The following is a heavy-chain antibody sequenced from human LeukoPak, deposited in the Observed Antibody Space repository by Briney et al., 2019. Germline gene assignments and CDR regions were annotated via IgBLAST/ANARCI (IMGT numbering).Heavy chain of an antibody. CDR2: INPNSGGT. CDR3: ARGASGVYTVTTSWFDP. D-gene: IGHD4-17*01. Sequence: ASVKVSCKASGYTFTGYYMHWVRQTPGQGLEWMGWINPNSGGTNYAQKFQGRVTMTRDTSISTAYMELSRLRSDDTAVYYCARGASGVYTVTTSWFDPWGQGTLVTVSS. CDR1: GYTFTGYY. J-gene: IGHJ5*02. V-gene: IGHV1-2*02.